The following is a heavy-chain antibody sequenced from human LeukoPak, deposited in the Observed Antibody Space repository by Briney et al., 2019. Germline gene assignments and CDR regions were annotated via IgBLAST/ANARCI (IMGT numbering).Heavy chain of an antibody. V-gene: IGHV4-59*01. CDR1: GGSISSYY. J-gene: IGHJ6*03. CDR2: IYYSGST. D-gene: IGHD1-1*01. CDR3: ARGDNWNDWYYYYYMDV. Sequence: SETLSLTCTVSGGSISSYYWSWIRQPPGKGLEWIGYIYYSGSTNHNPSLKSRVTISVDTSKNQFSLKLSSVTAADTAVYYCARGDNWNDWYYYYYMDVWGKGTTVTISS.